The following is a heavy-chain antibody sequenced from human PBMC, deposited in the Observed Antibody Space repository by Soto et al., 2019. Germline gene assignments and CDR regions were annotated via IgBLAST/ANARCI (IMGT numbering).Heavy chain of an antibody. CDR2: IYTSGST. Sequence: PSETLSLTCTVSGGSISSYYWSWIRQPAGKGLEWIGRIYTSGSTNYNPSLKSRVTMSVDTSKNQFSLKLSSVTAADTVVYYCARDGPELWFGELWGKDYYYGMDVWGQGTTVTVSS. J-gene: IGHJ6*02. V-gene: IGHV4-4*07. CDR3: ARDGPELWFGELWGKDYYYGMDV. CDR1: GGSISSYY. D-gene: IGHD3-10*01.